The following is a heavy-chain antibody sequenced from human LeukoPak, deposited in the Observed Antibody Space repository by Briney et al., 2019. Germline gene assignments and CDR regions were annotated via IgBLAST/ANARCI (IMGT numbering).Heavy chain of an antibody. CDR3: ARAAFALDY. V-gene: IGHV3-48*03. CDR2: ISSSGNTI. D-gene: IGHD3-3*02. J-gene: IGHJ4*02. Sequence: QPGGSLRLSCAASGFTFSSYEMNWVRQAPGKGLEWVSYISSSGNTIHYADSVKGRFTIARDNAKNSLYLQMNSLRADDTAVYYCARAAFALDYWGQGTLITVSP. CDR1: GFTFSSYE.